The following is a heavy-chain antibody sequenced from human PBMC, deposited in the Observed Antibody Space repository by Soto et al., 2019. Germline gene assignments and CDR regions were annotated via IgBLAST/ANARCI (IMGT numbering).Heavy chain of an antibody. CDR3: ARLRFLEWLPNGYYYYYGMDV. V-gene: IGHV3-7*05. CDR1: GFTFSSYW. Sequence: EVQLVESGGGLVQPGGSLRLSCAASGFTFSSYWMSWVRQAPGKGLEWVANIKQDGSEKYYVDSVKGRFTISRDNAKNALYLQMNSLRAEDTAVYYCARLRFLEWLPNGYYYYYGMDVWGQGTTVTVSS. D-gene: IGHD3-3*01. CDR2: IKQDGSEK. J-gene: IGHJ6*02.